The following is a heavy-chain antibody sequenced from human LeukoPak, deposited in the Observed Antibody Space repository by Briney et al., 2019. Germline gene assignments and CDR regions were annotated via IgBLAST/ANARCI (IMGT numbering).Heavy chain of an antibody. Sequence: ASVKVSCETSAYTFTGYYMHWVRQAPGQGLEWMGWIDPKSGATKYAQKFQGRVTMTRDTSIGTVYMELSRLRSDDTAVYYCAKFYYSGTGSDEWFDPWGQGTLVTVSS. CDR2: IDPKSGAT. CDR3: AKFYYSGTGSDEWFDP. D-gene: IGHD3-10*01. V-gene: IGHV1-2*02. J-gene: IGHJ5*02. CDR1: AYTFTGYY.